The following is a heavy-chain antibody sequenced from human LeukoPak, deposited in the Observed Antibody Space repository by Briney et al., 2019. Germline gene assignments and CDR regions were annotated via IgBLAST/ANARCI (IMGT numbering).Heavy chain of an antibody. D-gene: IGHD3-3*01. CDR2: IVVGSGNT. V-gene: IGHV1-58*01. CDR3: ARDPESQTYYDFWSGKTYYYYYYMDV. CDR1: GFTFTSSA. J-gene: IGHJ6*03. Sequence: TSVKVSCKASGFTFTSSAVQWVRQARGQRLEWIGWIVVGSGNTNYAQKFQERVTITRDMSTSTAYMELRSLRSDDTAVYYCARDPESQTYYDFWSGKTYYYYYYMDVWGKGTTVTVSS.